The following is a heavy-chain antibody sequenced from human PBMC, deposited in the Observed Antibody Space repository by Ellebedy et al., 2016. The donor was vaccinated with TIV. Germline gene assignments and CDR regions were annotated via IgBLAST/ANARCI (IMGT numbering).Heavy chain of an antibody. J-gene: IGHJ6*03. D-gene: IGHD3-10*01. CDR3: ARDFYYDSGSSPEYYMDV. CDR2: IYRGRT. V-gene: IGHV4-38-2*02. CDR1: GYSISSGYY. Sequence: SETLSLXCTVSGYSISSGYYWGWIRQPPGKGLEWIGSIYRGRTYYNPSLKSRFTISLDTSENQFSLKLSSVTAADTAVYYCARDFYYDSGSSPEYYMDVWGKGTTVTVSS.